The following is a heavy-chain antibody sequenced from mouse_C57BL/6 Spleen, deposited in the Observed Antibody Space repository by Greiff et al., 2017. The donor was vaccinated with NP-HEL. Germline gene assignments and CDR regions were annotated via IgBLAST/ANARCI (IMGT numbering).Heavy chain of an antibody. CDR2: IYPGDGDT. CDR3: ARHSSGYPRY. V-gene: IGHV1-82*01. CDR1: GYAFSSSW. D-gene: IGHD3-2*02. J-gene: IGHJ2*01. Sequence: LVESGPELVKPGASVKISCKASGYAFSSSWMNWVKQRPGKGLEWIGRIYPGDGDTNYNGKFKGKATLTADKSSSTAYMQLSSLTSEDSAVYFCARHSSGYPRYWGQGTTLTVSS.